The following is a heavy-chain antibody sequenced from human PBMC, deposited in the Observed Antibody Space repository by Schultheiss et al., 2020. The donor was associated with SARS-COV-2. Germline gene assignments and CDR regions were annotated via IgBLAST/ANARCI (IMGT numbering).Heavy chain of an antibody. J-gene: IGHJ6*02. D-gene: IGHD2-15*01. CDR2: IKQDGSEK. Sequence: AGSLRLSCAASGFTFSSYWMSWVRQAPGKGLEWVANIKQDGSEKYYVDSVKGRFTISRDNAKNSLYLQMNSLRAEDTAVYYCARGGSYCSGGSCYSSYYYYYYGMDVWGQGTTVTVSS. V-gene: IGHV3-7*04. CDR1: GFTFSSYW. CDR3: ARGGSYCSGGSCYSSYYYYYYGMDV.